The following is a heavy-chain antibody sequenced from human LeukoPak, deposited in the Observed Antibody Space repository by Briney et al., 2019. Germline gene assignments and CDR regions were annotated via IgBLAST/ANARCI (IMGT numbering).Heavy chain of an antibody. CDR2: IRSKAYGGTT. CDR1: GFTFGDYA. Sequence: GGSLRLSCTASGFTFGDYAMSWVRQAPGKGLEWVGFIRSKAYGGTTEYAASVKGRFTISRDDSKSIAYLQMNSLKTEDTAVYYCTIVGLSGWYFDYWGQGTLVTVSS. CDR3: TIVGLSGWYFDY. D-gene: IGHD6-25*01. J-gene: IGHJ4*02. V-gene: IGHV3-49*04.